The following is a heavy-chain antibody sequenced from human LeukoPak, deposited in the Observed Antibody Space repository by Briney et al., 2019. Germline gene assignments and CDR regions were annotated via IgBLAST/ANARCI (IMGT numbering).Heavy chain of an antibody. D-gene: IGHD3-16*01. CDR3: ARLADLDYDYVWGSSRNDAFDI. Sequence: PSETLSLTCTVSGGSISSYYWSWIRQPPGKGLEWIGYIYYSGSTNYNPSLKSRVTISVDTSKNQFSLKLSSVTAADTAVYYCARLADLDYDYVWGSSRNDAFDIWGQGTMVTVSS. J-gene: IGHJ3*02. CDR2: IYYSGST. V-gene: IGHV4-59*08. CDR1: GGSISSYY.